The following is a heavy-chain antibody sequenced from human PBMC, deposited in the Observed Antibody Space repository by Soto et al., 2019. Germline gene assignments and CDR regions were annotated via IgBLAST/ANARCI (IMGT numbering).Heavy chain of an antibody. V-gene: IGHV1-8*01. J-gene: IGHJ6*03. CDR3: ARGPDLVSYYYYYMGV. CDR2: MNPNSGNT. Sequence: QVQLVQSGAEVKKPGASVKVSCKASGYSFTSYEIYWVRQATGQGLEWMGWMNPNSGNTGYSQKLQGRVTMTRNTSISTAYMELTSLRSEDTAVYYCARGPDLVSYYYYYMGVWGKGTTVTVSS. CDR1: GYSFTSYE. D-gene: IGHD3-16*01.